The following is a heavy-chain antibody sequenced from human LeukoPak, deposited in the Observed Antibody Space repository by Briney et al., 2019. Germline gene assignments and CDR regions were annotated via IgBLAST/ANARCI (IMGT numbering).Heavy chain of an antibody. V-gene: IGHV3-33*01. J-gene: IGHJ4*02. D-gene: IGHD3-3*01. CDR3: ARRNGYYFDY. Sequence: GGSLRLSCAASEFTFSNYGMLWVRQAPGKGLEWVAVIWYDGRDKQYVDSVKGRFTISRDSSKNTLYLQMDSLRVEDTALYYCARRNGYYFDYWGQGTLVTVYS. CDR1: EFTFSNYG. CDR2: IWYDGRDK.